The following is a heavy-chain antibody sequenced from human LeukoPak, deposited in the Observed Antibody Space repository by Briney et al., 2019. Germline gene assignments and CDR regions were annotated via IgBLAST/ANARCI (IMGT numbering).Heavy chain of an antibody. Sequence: GGSLRLPCAASKFIFSDYYMSWIRQAPGKGLEWVSYISGSGDTIYYADSVKGRFSISRDNAKNTLYLQMNSLRVEDTAVYYCARGRPHGNDYWGQGTLVTVSS. D-gene: IGHD4-23*01. V-gene: IGHV3-11*04. CDR3: ARGRPHGNDY. CDR1: KFIFSDYY. J-gene: IGHJ4*02. CDR2: ISGSGDTI.